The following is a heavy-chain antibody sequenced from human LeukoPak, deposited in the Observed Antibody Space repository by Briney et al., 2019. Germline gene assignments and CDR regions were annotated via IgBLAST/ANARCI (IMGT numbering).Heavy chain of an antibody. V-gene: IGHV3-21*01. CDR3: ARMSTMVRGMPREMDV. J-gene: IGHJ6*02. D-gene: IGHD3-10*01. CDR1: RFTFSSYS. Sequence: GGSLRLSCAASRFTFSSYSMNWVRQAPGKGLEWVSSISSSSSYIYYADSVKGRFTISRDNTKNSLYLQMNSLRAEDTAVYYCARMSTMVRGMPREMDVWGQGTTVTVSS. CDR2: ISSSSSYI.